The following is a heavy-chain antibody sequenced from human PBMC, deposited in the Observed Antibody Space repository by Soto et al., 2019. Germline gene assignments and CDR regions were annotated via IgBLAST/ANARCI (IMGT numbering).Heavy chain of an antibody. J-gene: IGHJ4*02. CDR2: IYYTGSI. Sequence: SETLSLTCTVSGGSLSNNYWSWIRQPPGKALEWIGYIYYTGSIKYNPSLESRVTISRDNSKNTLYLQMNSLRAEDTAVYYCAKALYYWGQGTLVTVSS. V-gene: IGHV4-59*12. CDR1: GGSLSNNY. CDR3: AKALYY.